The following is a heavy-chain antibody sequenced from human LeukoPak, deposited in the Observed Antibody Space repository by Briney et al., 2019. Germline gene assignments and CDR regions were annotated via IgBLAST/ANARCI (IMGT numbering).Heavy chain of an antibody. J-gene: IGHJ6*02. CDR1: GGSISSYY. D-gene: IGHD6-19*01. CDR2: IYTSGST. V-gene: IGHV4-4*07. CDR3: ARVSSGWTISGYYYGMGV. Sequence: PSETLSLTRTVSGGSISSYYWSWIRQPAGKGLEWIGRIYTSGSTNYNPSLKSRVTMSVDTSKNQFSLKLSSVTAADTAVYYCARVSSGWTISGYYYGMGVWGQGTTVTVSS.